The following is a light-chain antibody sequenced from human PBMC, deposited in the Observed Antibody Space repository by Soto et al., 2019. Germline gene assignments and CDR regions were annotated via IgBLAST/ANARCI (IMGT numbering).Light chain of an antibody. V-gene: IGKV1-6*01. CDR3: LQDYSNPLT. CDR1: QGVGRD. J-gene: IGKJ4*01. CDR2: HAS. Sequence: AIQMTQSPSSLSASVGDRVIITCRASQGVGRDLGWYQQKPRKAPRLLIYHASTLLSGVPSRFSGSGSGTDFTLTIASLQPEDFATYFCLQDYSNPLTFGGGTKVE.